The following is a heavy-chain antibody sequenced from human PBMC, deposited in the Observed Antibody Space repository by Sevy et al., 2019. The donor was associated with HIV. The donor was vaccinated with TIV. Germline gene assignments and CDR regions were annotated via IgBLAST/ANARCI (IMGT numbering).Heavy chain of an antibody. CDR2: ISYQGGTH. D-gene: IGHD2-15*01. V-gene: IGHV3-30-3*01. CDR3: AREHCSGSTCFLWAFDL. J-gene: IGHJ4*02. Sequence: GGYLRLSCTVSGFSFSSFAMHCVRQAPGKGLERVAVISYQGGTHFYADPVKGRFTITRDNPNNTRYLQMNRLRPDDTAMYRCAREHCSGSTCFLWAFDLWGQGTLVTVSS. CDR1: GFSFSSFA.